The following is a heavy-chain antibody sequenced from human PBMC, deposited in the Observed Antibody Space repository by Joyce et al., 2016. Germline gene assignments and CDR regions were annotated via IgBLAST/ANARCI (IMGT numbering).Heavy chain of an antibody. Sequence: QVQLQESGPGLVKPSQTLSHTCTVSGGCISSGGYYWSGIRQHPGKGLEWIGYIYYERSTYYNPSLNSRVTISIDTAKNQDSLKLSSVTAADTAVYYCARVDRGNYGDYHPDYWGQGTLVTVSS. D-gene: IGHD4-17*01. J-gene: IGHJ4*02. V-gene: IGHV4-31*03. CDR1: GGCISSGGYY. CDR3: ARVDRGNYGDYHPDY. CDR2: IYYERST.